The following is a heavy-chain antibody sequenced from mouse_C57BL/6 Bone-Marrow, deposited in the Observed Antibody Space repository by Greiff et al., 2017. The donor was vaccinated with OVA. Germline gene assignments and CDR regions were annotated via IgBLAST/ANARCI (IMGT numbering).Heavy chain of an antibody. V-gene: IGHV5-9-1*02. CDR1: GFTFSSYA. CDR3: TRVVHYYGSLFDY. CDR2: LSSGGDYI. D-gene: IGHD1-1*01. J-gene: IGHJ2*01. Sequence: EVKLMESGEGLVKPGGSLKLSCAASGFTFSSYAMSWVRQTPETRLEWVAYLSSGGDYIYYADTVKGRFHISRDTARNTLYLHMRSCKSEDTAMYYCTRVVHYYGSLFDYWGKGTTLTVSS.